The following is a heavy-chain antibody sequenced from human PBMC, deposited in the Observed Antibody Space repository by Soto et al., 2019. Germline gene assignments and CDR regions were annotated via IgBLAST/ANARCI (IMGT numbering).Heavy chain of an antibody. Sequence: SETLSLTCTVSGGSISSGGYYWSWIRQHPGKGLEWIGYIYYSGSTYYNPSLKSRVTISVDTSKNQFSLKLSSVTAADTAVYYCASSPGGGRQPGYYYYGMDVWGQGTTVTVSS. D-gene: IGHD3-16*01. CDR3: ASSPGGGRQPGYYYYGMDV. J-gene: IGHJ6*02. CDR2: IYYSGST. V-gene: IGHV4-31*03. CDR1: GGSISSGGYY.